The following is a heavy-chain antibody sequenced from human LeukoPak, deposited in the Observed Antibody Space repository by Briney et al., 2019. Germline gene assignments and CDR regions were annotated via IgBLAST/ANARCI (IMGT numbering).Heavy chain of an antibody. CDR2: IYYSGST. Sequence: SETLSLTCTVSGGSISSYYWSWIRQPPGKGLEWIGYIYYSGSTNYNPSLKSRVTISVDTSKNQFSLKLSSVTAADTAVYYCARYSGVGFLEWLAPKFDYWGQGTLVTVSS. D-gene: IGHD3-3*01. CDR1: GGSISSYY. CDR3: ARYSGVGFLEWLAPKFDY. V-gene: IGHV4-59*12. J-gene: IGHJ4*02.